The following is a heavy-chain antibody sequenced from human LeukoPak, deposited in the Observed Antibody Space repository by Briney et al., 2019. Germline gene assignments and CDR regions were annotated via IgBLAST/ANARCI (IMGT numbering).Heavy chain of an antibody. V-gene: IGHV3-73*01. Sequence: GGSLTLSCAASGFTFSGSAMHWVRQASGKGLEWVGRIRSKSNTYAIAYAASVKGRFTISRDDSKNTAYLQMNSLKTEDTAVYYCTSLSAGSDLGQGTLVTVSS. J-gene: IGHJ4*02. CDR3: TSLSAGSD. CDR2: IRSKSNTYAI. D-gene: IGHD6-19*01. CDR1: GFTFSGSA.